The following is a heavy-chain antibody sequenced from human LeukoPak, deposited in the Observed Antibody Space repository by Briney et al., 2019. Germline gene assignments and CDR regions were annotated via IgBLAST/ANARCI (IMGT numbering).Heavy chain of an antibody. CDR1: GFTFSSYG. D-gene: IGHD2-2*02. J-gene: IGHJ4*02. V-gene: IGHV3-30*02. Sequence: PGGSLRLSCAASGFTFSSYGMHWVRQAPGKGLEWVAFIQYDGSNKYYADSVKGRFTIFRDNSKNTLYLQMNSLRAEDTAVYYCAKEDRRYCSSTSCYTMDYWGQGTLVTVSS. CDR3: AKEDRRYCSSTSCYTMDY. CDR2: IQYDGSNK.